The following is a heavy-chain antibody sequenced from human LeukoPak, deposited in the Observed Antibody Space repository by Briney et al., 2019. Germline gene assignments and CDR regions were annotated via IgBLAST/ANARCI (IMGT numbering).Heavy chain of an antibody. CDR1: GYTFTSYG. V-gene: IGHV1-18*04. D-gene: IGHD3-9*01. J-gene: IGHJ4*02. Sequence: GASVKVSCKASGYTFTSYGISWVRQAPGQGLEWMGWISAYNGNTNYAQKLQGRVTMTTDTSTSTAYMELRSLRSDDTAVYYCARGVLRYFDWLLGYFDYWGQGTLVTVSS. CDR3: ARGVLRYFDWLLGYFDY. CDR2: ISAYNGNT.